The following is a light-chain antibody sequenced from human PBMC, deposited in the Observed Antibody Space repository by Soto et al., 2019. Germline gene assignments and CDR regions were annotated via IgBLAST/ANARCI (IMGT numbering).Light chain of an antibody. J-gene: IGKJ4*01. CDR2: DAS. Sequence: EIVMTQSPATLSVSAGERATLSCRASQSVSGHLAWYQQNPGQAPRLLIYDASTRATGIPARFSGSGSSTEFTLTISSLQSEDFAVYYCQQYHDWPLTFGGGTKVDI. CDR1: QSVSGH. V-gene: IGKV3-15*01. CDR3: QQYHDWPLT.